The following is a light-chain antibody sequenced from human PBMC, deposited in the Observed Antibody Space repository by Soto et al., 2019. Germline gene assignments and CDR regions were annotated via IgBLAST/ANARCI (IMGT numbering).Light chain of an antibody. Sequence: QSVLTQPPSVSAAPGQKVTISCSGSSSNIGNNYVSWYQQLSGTAPKLLIYDNNKRPSGIPDRFSGSKSGTSATLGITGLQTGDEADYYCGTWDSSLSAYVFGTGTKVPVL. CDR1: SSNIGNNY. J-gene: IGLJ1*01. CDR3: GTWDSSLSAYV. V-gene: IGLV1-51*01. CDR2: DNN.